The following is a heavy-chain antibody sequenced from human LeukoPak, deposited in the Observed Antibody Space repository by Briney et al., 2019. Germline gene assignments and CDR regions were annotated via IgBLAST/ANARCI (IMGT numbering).Heavy chain of an antibody. CDR1: GYTFHSHS. CDR3: ARVAGYSGYEPGYFED. CDR2: ISMTSSYI. V-gene: IGHV3-21*01. J-gene: IGHJ4*02. D-gene: IGHD5-12*01. Sequence: GGSLRLSCAASGYTFHSHSMNWVRQAPGKGLEWVSSISMTSSYIYYADSVKGRFTISRDNAKNSLYLHMNSLRAEGTAVYYCARVAGYSGYEPGYFEDWGQGTLVTVSS.